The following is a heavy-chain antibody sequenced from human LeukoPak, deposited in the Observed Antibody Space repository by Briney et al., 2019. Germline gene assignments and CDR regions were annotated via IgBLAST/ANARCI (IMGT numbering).Heavy chain of an antibody. CDR3: ARQVQKGYNRFRPLSWFDP. D-gene: IGHD3-16*02. J-gene: IGHJ5*02. CDR2: IYYSGST. CDR1: GGSISSGGYY. Sequence: SQTLSLTCTVSGGSISSGGYYWSWIRQHPGKGLEWIGYIYYSGSTNYNPSLKSRVTISVDTSKNQFSLKLSSVTAADTAVYYCARQVQKGYNRFRPLSWFDPWGQGTLVTVSS. V-gene: IGHV4-31*03.